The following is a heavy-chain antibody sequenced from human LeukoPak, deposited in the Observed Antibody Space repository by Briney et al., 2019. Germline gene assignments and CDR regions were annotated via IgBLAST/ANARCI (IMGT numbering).Heavy chain of an antibody. CDR2: IYYSGST. Sequence: SETLSLTCTVSGGSISSYYWSWIRQPPGKGLEWIGYIYYSGSTNYNTSLKSRVSISVDTSKNQFSLKLSSVTAADTAVYYCARGRRTYYDFWSGPGPWGQGTLVTVSS. CDR1: GGSISSYY. CDR3: ARGRRTYYDFWSGPGP. J-gene: IGHJ5*02. D-gene: IGHD3-3*01. V-gene: IGHV4-59*12.